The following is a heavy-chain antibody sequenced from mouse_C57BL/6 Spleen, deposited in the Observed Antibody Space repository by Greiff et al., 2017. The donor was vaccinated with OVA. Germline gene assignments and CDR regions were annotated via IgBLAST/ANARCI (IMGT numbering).Heavy chain of an antibody. Sequence: EVKLVESGGDLVKPGGSLKLSCAASGFTFSSYGMSWVRQTPDKRLEWVATISSGGSYTYYPDSVKGRFTISRDNDKNTLYLQMSSLKSEDTAMYYCARQGVFITTVVAPSYAMDYWGQGTSVTVSS. CDR1: GFTFSSYG. D-gene: IGHD1-1*01. CDR3: ARQGVFITTVVAPSYAMDY. V-gene: IGHV5-6*01. J-gene: IGHJ4*01. CDR2: ISSGGSYT.